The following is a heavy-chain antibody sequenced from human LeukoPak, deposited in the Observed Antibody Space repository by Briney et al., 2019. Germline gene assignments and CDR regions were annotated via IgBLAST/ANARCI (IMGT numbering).Heavy chain of an antibody. CDR3: ESVYCSGGTCYGDY. CDR2: INHSGST. CDR1: GGSSSGYY. V-gene: IGHV4-34*01. J-gene: IGHJ4*02. D-gene: IGHD2-15*01. Sequence: SETLSLTCAVYGGSSSGYYWSWIRQPPGKGLEWIGEINHSGSTNYNPSLKSRVTISVDTSKNQFSLSLSSVTAADTAMYYCESVYCSGGTCYGDYWGQGTLVTVSS.